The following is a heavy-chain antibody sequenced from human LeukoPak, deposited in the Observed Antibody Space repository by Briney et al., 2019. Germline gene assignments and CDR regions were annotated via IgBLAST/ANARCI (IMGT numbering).Heavy chain of an antibody. Sequence: PGGSLRLSCAASGFTFSSYSMNWVRQAPGKGLEWVSYISSSSSTIYYADSVKGRFTISRDNAKNSLYLQMNSLRAEDTAVYYCARDLVGYSGSYEGSNYWGQGTLVTVSS. CDR3: ARDLVGYSGSYEGSNY. D-gene: IGHD1-26*01. V-gene: IGHV3-48*04. J-gene: IGHJ4*02. CDR2: ISSSSSTI. CDR1: GFTFSSYS.